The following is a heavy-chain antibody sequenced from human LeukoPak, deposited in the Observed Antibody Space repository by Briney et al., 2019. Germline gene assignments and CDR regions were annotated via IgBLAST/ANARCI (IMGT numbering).Heavy chain of an antibody. CDR3: AKDYCSSTSCPQKD. Sequence: GGSLRLSCAASGFTFDDYAMHWVRHAPGKGLEWVSGISWNSGSIGYADSVKGRFTISRDNSKNTLYQQMNSLRAEDTAIYYCAKDYCSSTSCPQKDWGQGTLVTVSS. CDR1: GFTFDDYA. V-gene: IGHV3-9*01. D-gene: IGHD2-2*01. CDR2: ISWNSGSI. J-gene: IGHJ4*02.